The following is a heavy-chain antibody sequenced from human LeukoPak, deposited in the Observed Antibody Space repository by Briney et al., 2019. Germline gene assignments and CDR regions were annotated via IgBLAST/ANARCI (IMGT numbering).Heavy chain of an antibody. V-gene: IGHV4-4*09. Sequence: PSETLSLTCTVSGDSISSYYWSWIRQPPGKELEWIGYIYTSGGTNYIPSLKGRVTISIDTSKNQFSLKLSSVTAADSAVYYCARLTRLSTSPDRYYLDYWGQGTLVTVSS. J-gene: IGHJ4*02. CDR2: IYTSGGT. CDR3: ARLTRLSTSPDRYYLDY. CDR1: GDSISSYY. D-gene: IGHD6-6*01.